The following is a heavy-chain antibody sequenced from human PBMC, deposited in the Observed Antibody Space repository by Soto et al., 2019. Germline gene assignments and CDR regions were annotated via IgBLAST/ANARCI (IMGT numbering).Heavy chain of an antibody. CDR3: ARESEDLTSNFDY. V-gene: IGHV3-21*06. CDR1: GFTFTRYS. J-gene: IGHJ4*02. Sequence: GGSLRLSGAASGFTFTRYSINWVRQAPWKGLEWVSSISSTTNYIYYGDSMKGRFTISRDNAKNSLYLEMNSLRAEDTAVYYCARESEDLTSNFDYCGQGTLLTFCS. CDR2: ISSTTNYI.